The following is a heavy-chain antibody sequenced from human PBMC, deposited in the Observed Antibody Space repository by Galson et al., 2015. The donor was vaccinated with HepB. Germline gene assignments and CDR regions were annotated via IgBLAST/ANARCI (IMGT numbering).Heavy chain of an antibody. CDR1: GFTLSSYS. J-gene: IGHJ4*02. CDR3: ARDQQWLAYDY. V-gene: IGHV3-48*01. D-gene: IGHD6-19*01. CDR2: ISSSSSTI. Sequence: SLRLSCAASGFTLSSYSMNWVRQAPGKGLEWVSYISSSSSTIYYADSVKGRFTISRDNAKNSLYLQMNSLRAEDTAVYYCARDQQWLAYDYWGQGTLVAVSS.